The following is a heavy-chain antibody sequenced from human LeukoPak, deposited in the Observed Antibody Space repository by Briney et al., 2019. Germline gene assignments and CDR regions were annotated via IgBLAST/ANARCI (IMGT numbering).Heavy chain of an antibody. CDR2: IQYDERNK. V-gene: IGHV3-30*02. CDR3: AKGGGIAAAGWFDP. Sequence: PGGSLRLSCAASGFTFSSYGMHWVRQAPGKGLEWVAFIQYDERNKYYADSVKGRFTISRDNSKNTLYLQMDSLRAEDTAVYYCAKGGGIAAAGWFDPWGQGTLVTVSS. D-gene: IGHD6-13*01. J-gene: IGHJ5*02. CDR1: GFTFSSYG.